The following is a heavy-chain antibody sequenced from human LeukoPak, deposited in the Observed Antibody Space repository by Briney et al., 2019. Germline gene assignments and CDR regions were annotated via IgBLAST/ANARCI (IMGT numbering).Heavy chain of an antibody. D-gene: IGHD1-1*01. Sequence: SETLSLTCSVSGDSISTYYWSWIRQPAGKGLEWIGRIYTSGSTNYNPSLKSRVTMSVDTSKNQFSLKLTSVTAADTAVYYCARLNWKDIGRDYFDYWGQGTLVTDSS. J-gene: IGHJ4*02. V-gene: IGHV4-4*07. CDR1: GDSISTYY. CDR3: ARLNWKDIGRDYFDY. CDR2: IYTSGST.